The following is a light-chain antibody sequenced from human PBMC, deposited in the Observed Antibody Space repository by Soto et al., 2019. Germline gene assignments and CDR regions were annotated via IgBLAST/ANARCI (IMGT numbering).Light chain of an antibody. J-gene: IGKJ1*01. CDR3: QQYYSTPWT. Sequence: DIVMTQSPDSLAVSLGERATFNCKSSQSVLYSPNNKNYLAWYQQKPGQPPKLLIYWASTRESGVPDQFSGSRSGTDFSLTISSLQAEDVAVYYCQQYYSTPWTFGQGTKVEI. V-gene: IGKV4-1*01. CDR2: WAS. CDR1: QSVLYSPNNKNY.